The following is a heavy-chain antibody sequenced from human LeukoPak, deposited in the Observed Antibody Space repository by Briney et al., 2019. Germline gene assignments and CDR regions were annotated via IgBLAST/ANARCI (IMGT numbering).Heavy chain of an antibody. V-gene: IGHV4-61*02. J-gene: IGHJ6*03. Sequence: SETLSLTCTVSGGSISSGSYYWSWLRQPAGKGLEWIGRIYTSGSTNYNPSLKSRVTISVDTSKNQFSLKLSSVTAADTAVYYCARSSTSWNTYYYYYYMDVWGKGTTVTVSS. CDR2: IYTSGST. CDR3: ARSSTSWNTYYYYYYMDV. D-gene: IGHD2-2*01. CDR1: GGSISSGSYY.